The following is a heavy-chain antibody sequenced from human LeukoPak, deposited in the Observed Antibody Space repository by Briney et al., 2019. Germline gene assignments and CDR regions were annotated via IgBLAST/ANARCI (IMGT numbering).Heavy chain of an antibody. CDR3: ARGRRGWFDP. D-gene: IGHD3-10*01. CDR2: INHSGST. Sequence: SETLSLTCAVYGGSFSGYYWSWIRQPPGKGLEWIGEINHSGSTNYNPSLKSRVTISVDTSKNQFSLKLSSVTAADTAVYHCARGRRGWFDPWGQGTLVTVSS. J-gene: IGHJ5*02. CDR1: GGSFSGYY. V-gene: IGHV4-34*01.